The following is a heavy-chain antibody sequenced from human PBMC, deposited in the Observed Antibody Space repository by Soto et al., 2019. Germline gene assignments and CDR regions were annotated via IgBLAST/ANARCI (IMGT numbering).Heavy chain of an antibody. Sequence: EVQLVESGGGLVQPGGSLRLSCAASGFTFSSYEMNWVRQAPGKGLEWVSYISSSGSTIYYADSVKGRFTISRDNAKNSLYLQMNSLRAEDTAVYYCAVEYSSSNLFDYWGQGTLVTVSS. J-gene: IGHJ4*02. CDR3: AVEYSSSNLFDY. D-gene: IGHD6-6*01. CDR1: GFTFSSYE. CDR2: ISSSGSTI. V-gene: IGHV3-48*03.